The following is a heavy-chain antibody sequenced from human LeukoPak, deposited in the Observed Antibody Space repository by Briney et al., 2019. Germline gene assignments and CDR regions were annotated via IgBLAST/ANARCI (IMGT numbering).Heavy chain of an antibody. D-gene: IGHD5-24*01. Sequence: ASVKVSCKASGYTFTTYYMHWVRQAPGQGLEWMGIINPSGGGTSYAQKFQGRVTMTRDTSTSTVYMELSSLRSEDTAVYYCARVRDGYNDAYDIWGQGTMVTVPS. V-gene: IGHV1-46*01. J-gene: IGHJ3*02. CDR2: INPSGGGT. CDR3: ARVRDGYNDAYDI. CDR1: GYTFTTYY.